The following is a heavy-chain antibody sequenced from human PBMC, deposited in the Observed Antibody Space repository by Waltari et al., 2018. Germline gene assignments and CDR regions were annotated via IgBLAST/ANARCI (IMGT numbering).Heavy chain of an antibody. CDR3: AKDSSTLHYFDY. Sequence: EVQVLESGGGLVQPGGSLSILCAASGFSFSPNAMTWVRQAPGKGLEWVSTINGIGGNTYHADSVKGRFTISRDNSKNTLYLQMNSLRAEDTAIYYCAKDSSTLHYFDYWGQGTLVTVSS. V-gene: IGHV3-23*01. D-gene: IGHD3-16*01. CDR1: GFSFSPNA. CDR2: INGIGGNT. J-gene: IGHJ4*02.